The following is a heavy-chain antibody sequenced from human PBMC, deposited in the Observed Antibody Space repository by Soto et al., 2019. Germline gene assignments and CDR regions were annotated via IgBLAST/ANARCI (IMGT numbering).Heavy chain of an antibody. CDR1: GASINDNNW. V-gene: IGHV4-4*02. D-gene: IGHD4-17*01. CDR3: ARHIGVTSTRGFDY. Sequence: QVQLQQSGPGLVKPSETLSLTCAVSGASINDNNWWSWVRQTPGKGLEWIGEVVHWGTTNYNPSLRSRVTISMDKPNNQISLTLSSVTAADSALYYCARHIGVTSTRGFDYWGQGTLVTVSS. CDR2: VVHWGTT. J-gene: IGHJ4*02.